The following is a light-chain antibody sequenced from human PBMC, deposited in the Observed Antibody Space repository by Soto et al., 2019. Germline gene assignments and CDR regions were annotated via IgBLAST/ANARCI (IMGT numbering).Light chain of an antibody. CDR1: QGIRND. Sequence: AIQMTQSPSSLSASVGDRVAITCRASQGIRNDLAWYQQKPGKAPKLLISAASTLQIGVPSRFSGSGSGREFTLTISSLQPDDFATYYCQQYNTYSPTFGQGTKVYIK. V-gene: IGKV1-6*02. CDR3: QQYNTYSPT. CDR2: AAS. J-gene: IGKJ1*01.